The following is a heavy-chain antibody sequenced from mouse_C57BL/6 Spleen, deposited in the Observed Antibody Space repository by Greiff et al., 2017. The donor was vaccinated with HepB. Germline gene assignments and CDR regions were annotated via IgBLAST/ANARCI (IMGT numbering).Heavy chain of an antibody. CDR3: ARGERSTMVTTGYWYFDV. D-gene: IGHD2-2*01. J-gene: IGHJ1*03. CDR1: GYTFTSYW. CDR2: IYPGSGST. V-gene: IGHV1-55*01. Sequence: VQLQQPGAELVKPGASVKMSCKASGYTFTSYWITWVKQRPGQGLEWIGDIYPGSGSTNYNEKFKSKATLTVDTSSSTAYMQLSSLTSEDSAVYYGARGERSTMVTTGYWYFDVWGTGTTVTVSS.